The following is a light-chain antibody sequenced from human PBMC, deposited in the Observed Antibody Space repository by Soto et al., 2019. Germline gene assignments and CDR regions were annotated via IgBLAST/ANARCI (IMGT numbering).Light chain of an antibody. J-gene: IGLJ2*01. CDR2: EVN. CDR1: SSDVGNSNR. CDR3: SSKTTKTSSRPV. Sequence: QSALTQPPSVSGSAGQSVAISCTGTSSDVGNSNRVSWYQQSPGTTPKVIIYEVNNRPSGVPDRFSGSKSGNTASLTISGLQAEDEADYYCSSKTTKTSSRPVFGGGTKLTVL. V-gene: IGLV2-18*02.